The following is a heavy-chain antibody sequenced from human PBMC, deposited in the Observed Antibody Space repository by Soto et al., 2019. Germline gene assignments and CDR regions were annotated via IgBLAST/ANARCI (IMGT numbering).Heavy chain of an antibody. CDR1: GFTFSSYS. V-gene: IGHV3-21*01. Sequence: PGGSLRLSCAASGFTFSSYSMNWVRQAPGKGLEWVSSISSSSSYIYYADSVKGRFTISRDNAKNSLYLQMNSLRAEDTAVYYCARNLLPGIAVAGFDYWGQGTLVTVSS. D-gene: IGHD6-13*01. CDR3: ARNLLPGIAVAGFDY. J-gene: IGHJ4*02. CDR2: ISSSSSYI.